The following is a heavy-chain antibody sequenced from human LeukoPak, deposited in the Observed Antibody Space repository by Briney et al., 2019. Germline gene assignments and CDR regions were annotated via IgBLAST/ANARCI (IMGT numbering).Heavy chain of an antibody. J-gene: IGHJ4*02. D-gene: IGHD5/OR15-5a*01. CDR1: GGSFSGYY. CDR2: INHSGST. CDR3: ASRSTTHFDY. V-gene: IGHV4-34*01. Sequence: SETLSLTCAVYGGSFSGYYWSWIRQPPGKGLEWIGEINHSGSTNYNPSLKSRVTIPVDTSKNQFSLKLSSVTAADTAVYYCASRSTTHFDYWGQGTLVTVSS.